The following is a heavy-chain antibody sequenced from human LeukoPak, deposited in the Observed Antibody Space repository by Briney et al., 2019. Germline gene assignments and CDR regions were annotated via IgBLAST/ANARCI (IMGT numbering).Heavy chain of an antibody. CDR2: IYYSGST. CDR3: ARERGYSYGYRY. J-gene: IGHJ4*02. Sequence: PSETLSLTCTVSGGSISSSSYYWGWIRQPPGKGLEWIGSIYYSGSTYYNPSLKSRVTISVDTSKNQFSLKLSSVTAADTAVYYCARERGYSYGYRYWGQGTLVTVSS. CDR1: GGSISSSSYY. D-gene: IGHD5-18*01. V-gene: IGHV4-39*07.